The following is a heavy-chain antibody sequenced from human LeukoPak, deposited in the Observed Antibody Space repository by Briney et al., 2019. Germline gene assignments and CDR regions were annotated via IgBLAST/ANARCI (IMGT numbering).Heavy chain of an antibody. CDR3: ARAPRGTMAPIQLWPSDRYYFDY. V-gene: IGHV1-2*06. Sequence: ASVKVSCKASGYTFTSYDINWVRQAPGQGLEWMGRINPNSGGTNYAQKFQGRVTMTRDTSISTAYMELSRLRSDDTAVYYCARAPRGTMAPIQLWPSDRYYFDYWGQGTLVTVSS. CDR1: GYTFTSYD. CDR2: INPNSGGT. D-gene: IGHD5-18*01. J-gene: IGHJ4*02.